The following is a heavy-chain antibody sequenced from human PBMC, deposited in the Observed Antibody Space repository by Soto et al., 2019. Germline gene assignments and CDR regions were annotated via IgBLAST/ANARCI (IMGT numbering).Heavy chain of an antibody. CDR2: TNSDGSDT. CDR3: ARGRGWSLFDY. V-gene: IGHV3-74*01. J-gene: IGHJ4*02. D-gene: IGHD6-19*01. CDR1: GFTFSSYW. Sequence: EVQLVESGGGLVQPGGSLRLSCEASGFTFSSYWMYWVRQAPGKGLVWVSRTNSDGSDTSYADSVKGRFTISRDNAKNTLYLQMNSLRAEDTAVYYCARGRGWSLFDYWGQGTLVTVSS.